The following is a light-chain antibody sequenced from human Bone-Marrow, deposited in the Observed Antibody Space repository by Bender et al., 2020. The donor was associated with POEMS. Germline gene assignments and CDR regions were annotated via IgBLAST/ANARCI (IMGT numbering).Light chain of an antibody. Sequence: QSALTQPASVSGSPGQSITISCTGDVWSYNLVSWYQQHPGKAPKLIIYEGTKRPSGVSNRFSGSKSDNTASLTISGLQAEDEADYYCCSYRGRGSFYVFGTGTKVTVL. V-gene: IGLV2-23*01. CDR1: DVWSYNL. CDR3: CSYRGRGSFYV. CDR2: EGT. J-gene: IGLJ1*01.